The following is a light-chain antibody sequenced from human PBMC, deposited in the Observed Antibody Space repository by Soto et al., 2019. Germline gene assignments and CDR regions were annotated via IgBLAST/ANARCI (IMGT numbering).Light chain of an antibody. CDR2: LGF. Sequence: DIVMTQSPLSLPVTPGEPASISCRSSQSLLHSNGYNYLDWYLQKPGQSPQLLIYLGFNRPSGVPDRFSGSGSGTDFTLKISRVEADDVGVYYCMQSLQTPRTFGQGTKVEIK. J-gene: IGKJ1*01. V-gene: IGKV2-28*01. CDR1: QSLLHSNGYNY. CDR3: MQSLQTPRT.